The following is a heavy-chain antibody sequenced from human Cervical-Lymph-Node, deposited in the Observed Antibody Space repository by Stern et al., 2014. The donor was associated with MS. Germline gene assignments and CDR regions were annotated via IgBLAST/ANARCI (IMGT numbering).Heavy chain of an antibody. J-gene: IGHJ4*02. V-gene: IGHV1-2*06. CDR2: LNASSGAT. CDR1: GYTFTSYY. D-gene: IGHD4-17*01. CDR3: ARSITVRPLEY. Sequence: HVPLVQSGPQLNKPPPSLNLSCTTSGYTFTSYYIHCLRHPPGKVLVWMGRLNASSGATDVAQSCQDRVTMTRDTSISTAYMELTRLTSDDTAVYYCARSITVRPLEYWGQGSLVAVSS.